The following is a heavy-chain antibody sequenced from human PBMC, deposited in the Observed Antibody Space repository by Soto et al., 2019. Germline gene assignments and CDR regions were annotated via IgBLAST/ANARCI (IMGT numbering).Heavy chain of an antibody. CDR3: AKRPARTNCSSTSCYYYGMDV. D-gene: IGHD2-2*01. Sequence: GGSLRLSCAASGFTFSSYAMSWVRQAPGKGLEWVSAISGSGGSTYYADSVKGRFTISRDNSKNTLYLQMNSLRAEDTAVYYGAKRPARTNCSSTSCYYYGMDVWGQGTTVTVSS. CDR2: ISGSGGST. CDR1: GFTFSSYA. V-gene: IGHV3-23*01. J-gene: IGHJ6*02.